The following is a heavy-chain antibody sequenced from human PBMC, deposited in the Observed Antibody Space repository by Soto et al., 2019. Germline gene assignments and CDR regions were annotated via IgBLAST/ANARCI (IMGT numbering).Heavy chain of an antibody. V-gene: IGHV1-18*01. D-gene: IGHD3-9*01. J-gene: IGHJ4*02. CDR3: ARYVTDFLPRVRYFAWLQPAEFDY. Sequence: QVPLVQSGAEVKKPGASVKVSCKASGYTFTSYGISWVRQAPGQGLEWMGWISAYNGNTNYAQKLQGRVTMTTDTFTSTAYMELRSLRSDDTAVYYCARYVTDFLPRVRYFAWLQPAEFDYWGQGTLVTVSS. CDR2: ISAYNGNT. CDR1: GYTFTSYG.